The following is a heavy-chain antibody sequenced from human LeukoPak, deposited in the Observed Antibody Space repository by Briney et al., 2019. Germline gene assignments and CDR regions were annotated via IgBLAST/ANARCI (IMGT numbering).Heavy chain of an antibody. CDR2: IYYSGST. V-gene: IGHV4-59*01. D-gene: IGHD6-13*01. CDR3: AGNVAAAGMGEDY. Sequence: GSLRLSCAASGFTFSSYSMNWVRQAPGKGLEWIGYIYYSGSTNYNPSLKSRVTISVDTSKNQFSLKLSSVTAADTAVYYCAGNVAAAGMGEDYWGQGTLVTVSS. CDR1: GFTFSSYS. J-gene: IGHJ4*02.